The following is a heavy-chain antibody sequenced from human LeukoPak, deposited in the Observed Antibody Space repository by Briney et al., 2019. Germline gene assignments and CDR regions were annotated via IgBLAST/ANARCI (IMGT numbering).Heavy chain of an antibody. J-gene: IGHJ4*02. CDR1: GYTFTGYY. CDR2: INPNSGGT. V-gene: IGHV1-2*02. D-gene: IGHD2-2*01. CDR3: AREGGYCSSTSCYVGY. Sequence: ASVKVSCKASGYTFTGYYMHWVRQAPGQGLEWMGWINPNSGGTNYAQKFQGRVTMTRDTSISTVYMELSRLRSDDTAVYYCAREGGYCSSTSCYVGYWGQGTLVTVSS.